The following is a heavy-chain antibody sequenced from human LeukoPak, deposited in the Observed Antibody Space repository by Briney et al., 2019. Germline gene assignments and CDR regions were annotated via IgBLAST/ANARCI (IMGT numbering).Heavy chain of an antibody. V-gene: IGHV3-53*01. D-gene: IGHD6-19*01. CDR3: AGVSFSSGWYRDY. CDR2: IYSGGST. J-gene: IGHJ4*02. Sequence: PGGSLRLSCAASGFTEYMTWVRQAPGKGLEWASVIYSGGSTYYAASVKGRFSVSRDNSKNTVYLQMNSLRAEDTAVYYCAGVSFSSGWYRDYWGQGTLVTVSS. CDR1: GFTEY.